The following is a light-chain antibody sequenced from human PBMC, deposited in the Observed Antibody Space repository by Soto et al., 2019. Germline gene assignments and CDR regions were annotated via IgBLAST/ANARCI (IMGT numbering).Light chain of an antibody. Sequence: QSALTQPPSASGSPRQSVTISCTGTSSEVGAYNYVSWYQQHAGKAPKLVIYEVTKRPSGVPDRFSGSKSANTASLTVSGLQDEDEADYYCSSFASSNTWVFGGGTKLTVL. CDR3: SSFASSNTWV. V-gene: IGLV2-8*01. CDR2: EVT. J-gene: IGLJ3*02. CDR1: SSEVGAYNY.